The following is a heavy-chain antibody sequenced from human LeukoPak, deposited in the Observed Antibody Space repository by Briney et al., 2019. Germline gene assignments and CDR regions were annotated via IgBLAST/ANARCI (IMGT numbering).Heavy chain of an antibody. CDR2: INQDGSAQ. D-gene: IGHD3-22*01. CDR1: GFILSSYS. Sequence: GGSLRLSCAVSGFILSSYSMHWVRQAPGKGLEWVAYINQDGSAQYYLDSVKGRFTISRDNTQQSLFLQMDSLRAEDTAFYYCARDHEGPYYYDSSGYDIWGQGTLVTVSS. V-gene: IGHV3-7*01. CDR3: ARDHEGPYYYDSSGYDI. J-gene: IGHJ4*02.